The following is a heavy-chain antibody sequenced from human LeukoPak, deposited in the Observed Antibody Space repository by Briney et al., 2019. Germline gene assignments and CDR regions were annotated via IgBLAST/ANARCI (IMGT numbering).Heavy chain of an antibody. CDR1: GYFISSGYY. J-gene: IGHJ4*02. D-gene: IGHD1/OR15-1a*01. Sequence: SETLSLTCTVSGYFISSGYYWGWIRQPPGKGLEWIGSMYHSGSTYYNPSLKSRVTISVDTSKNQFSLKLSSVTAADTAVYYCAREEQLYFDYWGQGTLVTVSS. V-gene: IGHV4-38-2*02. CDR2: MYHSGST. CDR3: AREEQLYFDY.